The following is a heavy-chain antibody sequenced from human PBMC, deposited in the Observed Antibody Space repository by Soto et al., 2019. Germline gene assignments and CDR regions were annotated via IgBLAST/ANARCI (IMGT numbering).Heavy chain of an antibody. D-gene: IGHD1-26*01. CDR2: IYHSGST. CDR3: ARVHEWGDFDI. CDR1: SGSISSSNW. Sequence: QVQLQESGPGLVEPSGTLSLTCAVSSGSISSSNWWSWVRQPPGKGLEWIGEIYHSGSTNYNPSLKGRVTILVDKSKSQFSLKLSSVTAADTAVYYCARVHEWGDFDIWGQGTMVTVSS. V-gene: IGHV4-4*02. J-gene: IGHJ3*02.